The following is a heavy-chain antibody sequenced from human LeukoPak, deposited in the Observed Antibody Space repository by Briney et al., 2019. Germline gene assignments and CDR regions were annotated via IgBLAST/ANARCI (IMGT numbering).Heavy chain of an antibody. J-gene: IGHJ3*02. V-gene: IGHV3-53*01. CDR3: ARCPMGAFDI. Sequence: XXXVRXAPXXXXEWVSVIYSGGSTYYADSVKGRFTISRDNSKNTLYLQMNSLRAEDTAVYYCARCPMGAFDIWGQGTMVTVSS. D-gene: IGHD3-10*01. CDR2: IYSGGST.